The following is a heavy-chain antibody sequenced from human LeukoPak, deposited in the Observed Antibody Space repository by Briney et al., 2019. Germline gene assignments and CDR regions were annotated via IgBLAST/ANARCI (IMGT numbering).Heavy chain of an antibody. D-gene: IGHD2-8*02. V-gene: IGHV3-11*01. Sequence: GGSLRLSCTASGFAFSDFYMSWIRQAPGKGLEWVSYISRSANTIYYADSLKGRFTISRDNAKNSLYLQMNSLRAEDTAVYYCAREFCTGTSCFFAFDLWGQGTMVTVSS. CDR1: GFAFSDFY. CDR3: AREFCTGTSCFFAFDL. CDR2: ISRSANTI. J-gene: IGHJ3*01.